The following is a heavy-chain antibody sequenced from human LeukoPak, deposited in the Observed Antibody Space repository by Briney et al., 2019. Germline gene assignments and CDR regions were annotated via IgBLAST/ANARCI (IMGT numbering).Heavy chain of an antibody. CDR3: AKDGHSSSSGNWFDP. D-gene: IGHD6-6*01. CDR2: ISGSGGST. Sequence: PGGSLRLSCAASGFTFSNAWMSWVRQAPGKGLEWVSAISGSGGSTYYADSVKGRFTISRDNSKNTLYLQMNSLRAEDTAVYYCAKDGHSSSSGNWFDPWGQGTLVTVSS. CDR1: GFTFSNAW. V-gene: IGHV3-23*01. J-gene: IGHJ5*02.